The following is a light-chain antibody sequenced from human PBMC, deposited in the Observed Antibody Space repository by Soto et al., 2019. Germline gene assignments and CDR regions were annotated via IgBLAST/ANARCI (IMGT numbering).Light chain of an antibody. Sequence: EIVLTQSPATLSLSPGERVTLSCRASQSVRSNLAWYQQKPGQAPRLLIYDASNRATGIPGRFSGSGSGTDFTLTISNLEPEDFAVYYCQQRSKWPWTFGQGDKVEIK. CDR1: QSVRSN. CDR2: DAS. J-gene: IGKJ1*01. V-gene: IGKV3-11*01. CDR3: QQRSKWPWT.